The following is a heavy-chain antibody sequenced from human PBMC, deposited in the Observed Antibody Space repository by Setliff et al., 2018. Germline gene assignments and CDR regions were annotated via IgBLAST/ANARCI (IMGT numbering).Heavy chain of an antibody. V-gene: IGHV4-39*01. CDR2: ISYRGDT. D-gene: IGHD1-1*01. J-gene: IGHJ4*02. Sequence: SETLSLTCTVSGASLSSGTYYWGWIRQPPGKGLEWIGRISYRGDTYYNASLKSRLTISVDTSKNQFSLKLRSVTAADTAVYYCARTGTYRYFDYWGQGALVTVSS. CDR1: GASLSSGTYY. CDR3: ARTGTYRYFDY.